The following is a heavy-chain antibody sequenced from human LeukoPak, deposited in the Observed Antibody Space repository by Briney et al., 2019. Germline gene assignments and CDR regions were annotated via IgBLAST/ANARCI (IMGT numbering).Heavy chain of an antibody. CDR3: ARGPQWLVITYFDY. D-gene: IGHD6-19*01. CDR1: GGSISSYY. Sequence: SETLSLTCTVSGGSISSYYWSWIRQPPGKGLEWIGYIYYSGSTNYNPSLKSRVTISVDTSKNQLSLKLSSVTAADTAVYYCARGPQWLVITYFDYWGQGTLVTVSS. V-gene: IGHV4-59*01. J-gene: IGHJ4*02. CDR2: IYYSGST.